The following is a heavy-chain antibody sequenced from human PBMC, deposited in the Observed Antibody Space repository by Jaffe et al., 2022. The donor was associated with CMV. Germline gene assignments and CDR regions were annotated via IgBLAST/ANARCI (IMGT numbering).Heavy chain of an antibody. J-gene: IGHJ6*03. V-gene: IGHV4-59*01. CDR3: ARGDPYSLRYYYMDV. D-gene: IGHD4-17*01. CDR2: IYYSGST. Sequence: QVQLQESGPGLVKPSETLSLTCTVSGGSISSYYWSWIRQPPGKGLEWIGYIYYSGSTNYNPSLKSRVTISVDTSKNQFSLKLSSVTAADTAVYYCARGDPYSLRYYYMDVWGKGTTVTVSS. CDR1: GGSISSYY.